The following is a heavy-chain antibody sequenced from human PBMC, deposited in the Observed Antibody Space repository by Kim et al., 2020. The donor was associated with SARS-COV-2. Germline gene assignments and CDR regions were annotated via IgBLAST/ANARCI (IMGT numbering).Heavy chain of an antibody. J-gene: IGHJ5*02. CDR3: AREYDFWSGYPSPYNWFDP. CDR2: ISAYNGNT. CDR1: GYTFTSYG. V-gene: IGHV1-18*01. Sequence: ASVKVSCKASGYTFTSYGISWVRQAPGQGLEWMGWISAYNGNTNYAQKLQGRVTMTTDTSTSTAYMELRSLRSDDTAVYYCAREYDFWSGYPSPYNWFDPWGQGTLVTVSS. D-gene: IGHD3-3*01.